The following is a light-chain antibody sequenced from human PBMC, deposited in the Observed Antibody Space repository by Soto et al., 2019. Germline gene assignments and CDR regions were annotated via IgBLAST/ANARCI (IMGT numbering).Light chain of an antibody. J-gene: IGKJ1*01. CDR1: QSVSSY. CDR3: QQRSNWPVT. V-gene: IGKV3-11*01. CDR2: DAS. Sequence: EIVLTQSRATLSLSPGERAILSCRASQSVSSYLAWYQQKPGQAPRLLIYDASSRATGIPARFSGSGSGTDITLTISSLEPEDFAVYYCQQRSNWPVTFGQGTKVEIK.